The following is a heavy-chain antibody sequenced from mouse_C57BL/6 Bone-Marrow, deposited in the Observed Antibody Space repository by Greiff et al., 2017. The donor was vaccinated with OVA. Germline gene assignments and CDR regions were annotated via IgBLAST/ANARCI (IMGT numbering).Heavy chain of an antibody. D-gene: IGHD2-4*01. V-gene: IGHV2-2*01. CDR3: AMYDDDEEGVAD. CDR1: GFSLTSYG. J-gene: IGHJ3*01. CDR2: IWSGGGT. Sequence: QVQLKESGPGLVQPSQSLPITCTVSGFSLTSYGVHWVRQSPGQGLEWLGVIWSGGGTDYTAAFIPRLSISKDNSKSQVFFKMNSLQADDTAIYYCAMYDDDEEGVADWGQGTLVTVAA.